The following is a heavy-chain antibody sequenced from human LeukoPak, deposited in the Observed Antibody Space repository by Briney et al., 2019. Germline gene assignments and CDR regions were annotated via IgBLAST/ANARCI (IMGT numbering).Heavy chain of an antibody. CDR3: AREGKTTVTSYALDY. J-gene: IGHJ4*02. CDR1: GITFRSHA. Sequence: GGSLRLSCVASGITFRSHAMTWVRQAPGKGLEWVAGITASGGDTYHAEFVKGRFTISRDNSKNILYLQMNSLRAEDTAVYYCAREGKTTVTSYALDYWGQGTLVTVSS. V-gene: IGHV3-23*01. CDR2: ITASGGDT. D-gene: IGHD4-11*01.